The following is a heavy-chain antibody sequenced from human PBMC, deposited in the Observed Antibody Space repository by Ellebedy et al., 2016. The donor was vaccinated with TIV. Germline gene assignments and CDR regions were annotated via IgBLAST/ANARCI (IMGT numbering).Heavy chain of an antibody. CDR3: ARYSSGWYGESGMDV. CDR1: GGSFSGYY. Sequence: SETLSLTXAVYGGSFSGYYWSWIRQPPGKGLEWIGEINHSGSTNYNPSLKSRVTISVDTSKNQFSLKLSSVTAADTAVYYCARYSSGWYGESGMDVWGQGTTVTVSS. D-gene: IGHD6-19*01. J-gene: IGHJ6*02. V-gene: IGHV4-34*01. CDR2: INHSGST.